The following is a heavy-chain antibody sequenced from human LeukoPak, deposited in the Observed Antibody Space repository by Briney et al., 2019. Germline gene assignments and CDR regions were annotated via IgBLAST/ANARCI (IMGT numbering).Heavy chain of an antibody. Sequence: SVKVSCKASGGTFSSYTISWVRQAPGQGLEWMGRIIPILGIANYAQKFQGRVTITADKSTSTAYMELSSLRSEDTAVYYCARGIFEGGAPHAIDIWGQGTMVTVSS. CDR2: IIPILGIA. CDR1: GGTFSSYT. CDR3: ARGIFEGGAPHAIDI. D-gene: IGHD3-16*01. V-gene: IGHV1-69*02. J-gene: IGHJ3*02.